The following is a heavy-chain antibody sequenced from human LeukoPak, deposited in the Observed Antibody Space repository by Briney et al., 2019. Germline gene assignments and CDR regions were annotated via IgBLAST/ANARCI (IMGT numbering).Heavy chain of an antibody. CDR2: ISESGGRT. D-gene: IGHD3-22*01. V-gene: IGHV3-23*01. Sequence: GGSLRLSCAVSGITLSNYGMSWVRQAPGKGLEWVAGISESGGRTNYADSVKGRFTISRDNPKNTLYLQMNSLRAEDTAVYFCAKRGVVIRVILVGFHKEAYYFDSWGQGALVTVSS. CDR3: AKRGVVIRVILVGFHKEAYYFDS. J-gene: IGHJ4*02. CDR1: GITLSNYG.